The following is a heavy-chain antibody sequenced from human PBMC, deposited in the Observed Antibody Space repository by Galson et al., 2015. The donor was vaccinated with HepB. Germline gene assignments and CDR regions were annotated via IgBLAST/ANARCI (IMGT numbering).Heavy chain of an antibody. V-gene: IGHV1-18*04. D-gene: IGHD1-1*01. CDR3: ASTKLEENEEMDV. CDR1: GYTFTSYG. Sequence: SVKVSCKASGYTFTSYGISWVRQAPGQGLEWMGWISAYNGNTNYAQKLQGRVTMTTDTSTSTAYMELRSLRSDDTAVYYCASTKLEENEEMDVWGQGTTVTVSS. CDR2: ISAYNGNT. J-gene: IGHJ6*02.